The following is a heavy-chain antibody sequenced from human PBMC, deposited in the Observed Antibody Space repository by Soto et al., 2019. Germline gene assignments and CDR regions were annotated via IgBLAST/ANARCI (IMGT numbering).Heavy chain of an antibody. J-gene: IGHJ4*02. CDR1: GGTFSSYA. D-gene: IGHD3-22*01. CDR3: ARDKAQYYYDSSGYYLY. CDR2: IIPTFGTA. V-gene: IGHV1-69*13. Sequence: GASVKVSCKASGGTFSSYAISWVRQAPGQGLEWMGGIIPTFGTANYAQKFQGRVTITADESTSTAYMELSSLRSEDTAVYYCARDKAQYYYDSSGYYLYWGQGTLVTVSS.